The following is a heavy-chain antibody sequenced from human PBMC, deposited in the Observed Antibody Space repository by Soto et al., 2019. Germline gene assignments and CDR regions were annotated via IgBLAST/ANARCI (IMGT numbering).Heavy chain of an antibody. D-gene: IGHD3-10*01. Sequence: PSETLSLTCTVSGGSISSYYWSWIRQPPGKGLEWIGYIYYSGSTNYNPSLKSRATISVDTSKNQFSLKLSSVTAADTAVYYCAGIRWFGPYGMDVWGQGTTVTVSS. CDR1: GGSISSYY. V-gene: IGHV4-59*01. J-gene: IGHJ6*02. CDR2: IYYSGST. CDR3: AGIRWFGPYGMDV.